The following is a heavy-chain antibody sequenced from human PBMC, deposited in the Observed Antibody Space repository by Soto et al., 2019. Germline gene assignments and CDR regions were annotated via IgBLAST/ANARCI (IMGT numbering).Heavy chain of an antibody. D-gene: IGHD6-19*01. CDR1: GGTFSSYA. Sequence: QVQLVQSGAEVKKPGSSVKVSCKASGGTFSSYAISWVRQAPGQGLEWMGGIIPIFGTANYAQKFQGRVTITADESTSTAYMGLSSLRSEDTAVYYCARDLDEYSSGSNWFDPWGQGTLVTVSS. CDR2: IIPIFGTA. V-gene: IGHV1-69*12. CDR3: ARDLDEYSSGSNWFDP. J-gene: IGHJ5*02.